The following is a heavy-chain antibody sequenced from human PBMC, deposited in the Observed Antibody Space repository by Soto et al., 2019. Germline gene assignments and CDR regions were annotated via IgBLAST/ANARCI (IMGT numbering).Heavy chain of an antibody. D-gene: IGHD3-9*01. V-gene: IGHV3-33*08. J-gene: IGHJ6*02. Sequence: GGSLRLSCAASGFTFSDYYMSWIRQAPGKGLEWVAVIWYDGSNKYYADSVKGRFTISRDNSKNTLYLQMNSLRAEDTAVYYCARDDYAILTGYWDYYYYYGMDVWGQGTTVTVSS. CDR3: ARDDYAILTGYWDYYYYYGMDV. CDR2: IWYDGSNK. CDR1: GFTFSDYY.